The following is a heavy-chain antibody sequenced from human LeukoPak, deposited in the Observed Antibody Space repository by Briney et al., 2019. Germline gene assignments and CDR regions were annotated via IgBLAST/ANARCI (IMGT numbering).Heavy chain of an antibody. CDR2: IYTSGST. V-gene: IGHV4-4*07. D-gene: IGHD3-22*01. CDR3: ARLLDNDISGDPDTFDV. J-gene: IGHJ3*01. Sequence: SETLSLTCTVSGGSISSYHWSWIRQPAGKGLEWIGRIYTSGSTNYNPSLKSRVTMSVDTSKNQFSLKLSSVTAADTAVYYCARLLDNDISGDPDTFDVWGQGTTVIVSS. CDR1: GGSISSYH.